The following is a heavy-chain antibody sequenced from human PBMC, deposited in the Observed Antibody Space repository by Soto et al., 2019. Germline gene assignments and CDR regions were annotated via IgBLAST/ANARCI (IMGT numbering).Heavy chain of an antibody. D-gene: IGHD6-19*01. CDR2: ILNDGSNK. Sequence: GGSLKLSCAAAGFTFSSLSLHWVRQAPGKGLDWVALILNDGSNKYYSDSVKGRFTISRDNSKNTLYLQMNSLRVEDTALYYCARDMGYSSGHGFDYWGQGTLVTVSS. J-gene: IGHJ4*02. CDR1: GFTFSSLS. CDR3: ARDMGYSSGHGFDY. V-gene: IGHV3-33*01.